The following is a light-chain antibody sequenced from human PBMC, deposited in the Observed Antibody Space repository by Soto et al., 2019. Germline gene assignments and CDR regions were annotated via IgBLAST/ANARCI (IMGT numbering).Light chain of an antibody. CDR3: QQYNNWPPYT. V-gene: IGKV3-15*01. Sequence: EIVMTQSPATLSVSPGERATLSCRASQSVSSNLAWYQQKPGQAPRLLIYGASNTATGIPARFSGSRSGTEFNITISSLQSEDFAVYYCQQYNNWPPYTFGQGTKLEIK. CDR2: GAS. CDR1: QSVSSN. J-gene: IGKJ2*01.